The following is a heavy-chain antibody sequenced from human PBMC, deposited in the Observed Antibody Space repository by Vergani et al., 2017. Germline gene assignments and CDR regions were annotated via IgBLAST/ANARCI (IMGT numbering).Heavy chain of an antibody. CDR1: GFTFDDYA. D-gene: IGHD2-2*01. CDR2: ISWNSGSI. Sequence: EVQLVESGGGLVQPGRSLRLSCAASGFTFDDYAMHWVRQAPGKGLEWVSGISWNSGSIGYADSVKCRFTISRDNAKNSLYLQMNSLRAEDTALYYCAKDGNRYCSSTSCYLGFYYYYYYMDVWGKGTTVTVSS. J-gene: IGHJ6*03. CDR3: AKDGNRYCSSTSCYLGFYYYYYYMDV. V-gene: IGHV3-9*01.